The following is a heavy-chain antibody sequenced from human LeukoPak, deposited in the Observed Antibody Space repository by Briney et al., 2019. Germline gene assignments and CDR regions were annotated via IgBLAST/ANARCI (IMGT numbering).Heavy chain of an antibody. Sequence: PGGSLRLSCAVSGFTVSGNYMSWVRQAPGKGLEWVSVMYSSGSTDYADSVKGRFTISRDNSKNTVYLQMNSLKPEDTAVYHCAKDTGDYYDSSGNYYAGWFDPWGQGTLVTVSS. D-gene: IGHD3-22*01. J-gene: IGHJ5*02. V-gene: IGHV3-66*03. CDR1: GFTVSGNY. CDR2: MYSSGST. CDR3: AKDTGDYYDSSGNYYAGWFDP.